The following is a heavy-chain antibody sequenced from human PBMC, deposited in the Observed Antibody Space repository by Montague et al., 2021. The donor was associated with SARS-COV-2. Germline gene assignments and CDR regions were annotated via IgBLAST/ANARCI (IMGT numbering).Heavy chain of an antibody. J-gene: IGHJ4*02. CDR1: GFSLSTSGMC. V-gene: IGHV2-70*01. CDR2: IDWDDDK. Sequence: PALVKPTQTLTLTCTFSGFSLSTSGMCVSWIRQPPGKALEWLALIDWDDDKYYSTSLKTRLTISKDTSKNQVVLTMTNMDPMDTATYYCARTYYDILTGYYTYDYWGQGTLVTVSS. CDR3: ARTYYDILTGYYTYDY. D-gene: IGHD3-9*01.